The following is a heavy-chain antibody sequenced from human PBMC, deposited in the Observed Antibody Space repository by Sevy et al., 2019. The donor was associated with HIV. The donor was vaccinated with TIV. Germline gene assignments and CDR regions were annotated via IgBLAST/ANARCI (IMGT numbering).Heavy chain of an antibody. J-gene: IGHJ6*02. CDR2: IYTSGRT. CDR1: GDSISSGNHW. D-gene: IGHD3-3*01. V-gene: IGHV4-61*02. Sequence: SETLSLTCTVSGDSISSGNHWWSWIRQPAGKGLEWVGRIYTSGRTIYNPALRSRVTMSVDTSTNQFFLNLKSVTAADTAVYYCARDGIKRGYYRGLDVWGQGTTVTVSS. CDR3: ARDGIKRGYYRGLDV.